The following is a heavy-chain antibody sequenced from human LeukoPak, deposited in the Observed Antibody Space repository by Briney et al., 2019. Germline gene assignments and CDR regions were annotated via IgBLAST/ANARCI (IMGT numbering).Heavy chain of an antibody. D-gene: IGHD1-26*01. CDR2: INPNSGGT. CDR1: GYTFTGYY. CDR3: AREDQYSGSPASY. Sequence: ASVKVSCKASGYTFTGYYIHWVRQAPGQGLEWMGWINPNSGGTNYAQKFQGRVTMTRDMSTSTVYMELSSLRSEDTAVYYCAREDQYSGSPASYWGQGTLVTVSS. J-gene: IGHJ4*02. V-gene: IGHV1-2*02.